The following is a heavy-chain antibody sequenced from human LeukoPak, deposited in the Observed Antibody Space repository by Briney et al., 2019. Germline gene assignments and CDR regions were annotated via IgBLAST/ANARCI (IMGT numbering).Heavy chain of an antibody. D-gene: IGHD3-3*01. CDR1: GYTFSSYW. J-gene: IGHJ4*02. CDR3: ARQNDFRLDY. CDR2: IYPGDSDT. Sequence: GESPRISCKGSGYTFSSYWVGWVRQMPGKGLEWMGIIYPGDSDTRYSPSLQGQVTISVDTSIGTAYLQWSSLKASDTAIYYCARQNDFRLDYWGQGTLVTVSS. V-gene: IGHV5-51*01.